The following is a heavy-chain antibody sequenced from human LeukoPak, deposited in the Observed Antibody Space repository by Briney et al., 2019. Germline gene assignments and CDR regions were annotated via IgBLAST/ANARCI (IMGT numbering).Heavy chain of an antibody. CDR1: GFTFSMYG. CDR2: ISYDGDSK. CDR3: AKEVTARVWSFYYGMDV. V-gene: IGHV3-30*18. D-gene: IGHD5-18*01. Sequence: GRSLRLSCAASGFTFSMYGMHWVRQAPGKGLEWVAVISYDGDSKKYGDSVKGRFTISRDNSKNTLYLQMNSLRVEDTGIYYCAKEVTARVWSFYYGMDVWGPGTAVSVAS. J-gene: IGHJ6*02.